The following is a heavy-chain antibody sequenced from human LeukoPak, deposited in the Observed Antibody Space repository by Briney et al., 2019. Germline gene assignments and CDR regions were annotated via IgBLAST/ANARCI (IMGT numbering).Heavy chain of an antibody. CDR1: GFTFSSYA. CDR2: IRGLGGST. V-gene: IGHV3-23*01. J-gene: IGHJ3*02. D-gene: IGHD1-26*01. CDR3: AKGLGTYGGAYDI. Sequence: PGGSLRLSCAASGFTFSSYAMTWVRQAPGQGLEWVSEIRGLGGSTFYADSVKGRFTLSRDDSDYTLYLQMNRLRAEDTAVYYCAKGLGTYGGAYDIWGQGTMVTVSS.